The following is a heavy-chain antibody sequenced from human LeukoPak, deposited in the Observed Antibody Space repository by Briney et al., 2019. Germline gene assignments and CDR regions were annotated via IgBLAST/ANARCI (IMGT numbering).Heavy chain of an antibody. CDR1: GFTFSSYA. CDR3: ARERAPESYYKAPPFDY. V-gene: IGHV3-23*01. D-gene: IGHD3-10*01. J-gene: IGHJ4*02. Sequence: GGSLRLSCAASGFTFSSYAMSWVRQAPGKGLEWVSAISGSGGSTYYADSVKGRFTISRDNAKNSLYLQMNSLRAEDTAVYYCARERAPESYYKAPPFDYCGQGTLVTVSS. CDR2: ISGSGGST.